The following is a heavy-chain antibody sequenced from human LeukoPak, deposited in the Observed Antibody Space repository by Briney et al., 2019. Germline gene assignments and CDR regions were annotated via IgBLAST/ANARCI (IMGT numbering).Heavy chain of an antibody. D-gene: IGHD2-21*01. Sequence: GGSLRLTCGAFGFTFSNYDMSWVRQAPGKGLEWVSAICVSGHSAFYLDSVTGRFTMSGDNSKNTLYLQMYSLRAEDTAVYYCAKEGIFTGHIGYYFTFWGQGSLVTVPS. CDR3: AKEGIFTGHIGYYFTF. V-gene: IGHV3-23*01. J-gene: IGHJ4*02. CDR2: ICVSGHSA. CDR1: GFTFSNYD.